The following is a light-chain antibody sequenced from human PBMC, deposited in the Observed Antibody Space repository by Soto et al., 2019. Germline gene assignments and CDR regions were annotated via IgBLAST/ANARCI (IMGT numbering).Light chain of an antibody. CDR3: MQALHTPRT. Sequence: DIVMTQSPLSLPVTPGEPASISCRASQSLLHSNGYNYLDWYLQKPGQSAQLLIYLGSNRASGVPDRFSGSGSGTDFTLNISRVEAEDVGVYYCMQALHTPRTFGQGTKVEIK. CDR2: LGS. CDR1: QSLLHSNGYNY. J-gene: IGKJ1*01. V-gene: IGKV2-28*01.